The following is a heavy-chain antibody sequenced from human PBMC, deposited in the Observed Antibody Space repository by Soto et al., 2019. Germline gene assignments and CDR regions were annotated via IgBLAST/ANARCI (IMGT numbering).Heavy chain of an antibody. J-gene: IGHJ3*02. CDR1: GGSISSYY. Sequence: SESLSLSCTVSGGSISSYYWSWIRQPPGKGLEWIGYIYYSGSTNYNPSLKSRVTISVDTSKNQFSLKLSSVTAADTAVYYCVRDLMRSDFWSGYSRDDAFDIWGQGTMVTVSS. CDR3: VRDLMRSDFWSGYSRDDAFDI. D-gene: IGHD3-3*01. CDR2: IYYSGST. V-gene: IGHV4-59*01.